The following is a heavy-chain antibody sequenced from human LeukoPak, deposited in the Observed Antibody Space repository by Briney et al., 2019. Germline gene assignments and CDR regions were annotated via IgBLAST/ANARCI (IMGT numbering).Heavy chain of an antibody. V-gene: IGHV1-24*01. D-gene: IGHD1-26*01. J-gene: IGHJ4*02. CDR2: FDHEDGET. Sequence: SSVTVSCKVSGYTLTELSMHWVRQPPGKGLEWMGGFDHEDGETNYAQKFQDRVTVTEDTSTDTAYMELSSLRSEDTAVYYCAISREEHLLFDYWGQGTLVTVSS. CDR3: AISREEHLLFDY. CDR1: GYTLTELS.